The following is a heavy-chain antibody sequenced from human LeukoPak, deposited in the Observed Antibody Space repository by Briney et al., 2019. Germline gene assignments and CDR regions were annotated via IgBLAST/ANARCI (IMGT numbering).Heavy chain of an antibody. CDR1: GGSFSGYY. V-gene: IGHV4-34*01. Sequence: SETLSLTCAVYGGSFSGYYWSWIRQPPGKGLEWIGEINHSGSTNYNPSLKSRVTISVDTSKNQFSLKLSSVTAADTAVYYCARDIAAAGNLWGQGTLVTVSS. J-gene: IGHJ5*02. CDR3: ARDIAAAGNL. D-gene: IGHD6-13*01. CDR2: INHSGST.